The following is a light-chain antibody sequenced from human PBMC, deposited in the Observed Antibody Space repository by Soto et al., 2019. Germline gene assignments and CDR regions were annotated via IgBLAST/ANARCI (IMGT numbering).Light chain of an antibody. J-gene: IGKJ1*01. CDR1: QSISTW. V-gene: IGKV1-5*03. Sequence: DIQMTQSPSTLSASVGDRVTITCRASQSISTWLAWYQQKPGKAPKVLIYKASSLESGVPSRFSGSGSGTEFTLTISSLQPDDFATYYCQQYKTYSRTFGQGNKLEIK. CDR3: QQYKTYSRT. CDR2: KAS.